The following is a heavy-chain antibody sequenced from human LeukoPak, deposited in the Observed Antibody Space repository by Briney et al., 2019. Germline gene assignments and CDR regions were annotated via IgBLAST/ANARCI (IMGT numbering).Heavy chain of an antibody. CDR2: IYYSGST. V-gene: IGHV4-59*01. Sequence: PSETLSLTCTVSGGSISSYYWSWIRQPPGKGLEWIGSIYYSGSTNYNPSLKSRVTISVDTSKNQFSLKLSSVTAADTAVYYCARVGYCSSTSCYTGCYYMDVWGKGTTVTVSS. CDR1: GGSISSYY. CDR3: ARVGYCSSTSCYTGCYYMDV. J-gene: IGHJ6*03. D-gene: IGHD2-2*02.